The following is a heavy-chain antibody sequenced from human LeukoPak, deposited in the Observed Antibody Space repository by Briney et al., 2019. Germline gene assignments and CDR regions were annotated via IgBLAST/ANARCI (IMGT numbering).Heavy chain of an antibody. V-gene: IGHV4-59*08. CDR1: GGSISSYY. J-gene: IGHJ4*02. CDR3: ARHVFRYDSSGYYDY. CDR2: IYYSGST. Sequence: SETLSLTCTVSGGSISSYYWSWIRQPPGQGLEWIGYIYYSGSTNYNPSLKSRVTISVDTSKNQFSLKLSSVTAADTAVYYCARHVFRYDSSGYYDYWGQGTLVTVSS. D-gene: IGHD3-22*01.